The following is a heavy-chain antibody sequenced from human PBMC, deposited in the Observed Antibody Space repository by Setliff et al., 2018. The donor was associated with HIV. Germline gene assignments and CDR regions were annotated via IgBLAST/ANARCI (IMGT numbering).Heavy chain of an antibody. CDR3: ARHLRQLFSSDFYFYYYYMDV. D-gene: IGHD3-10*01. J-gene: IGHJ6*03. CDR2: VSYSGST. Sequence: SEILSLTCTVSAGSISSRTYFWGWIRQPPGKGLEWIGSVSYSGSTHYNPSLKSRVTISADTSKNQFSLKLNSVTAADTAVYYCARHLRQLFSSDFYFYYYYMDVWGKGTTVTVSS. CDR1: AGSISSRTYF. V-gene: IGHV4-39*01.